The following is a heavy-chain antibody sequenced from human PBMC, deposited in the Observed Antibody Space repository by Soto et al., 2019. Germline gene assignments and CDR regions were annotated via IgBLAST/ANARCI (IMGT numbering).Heavy chain of an antibody. CDR3: AKKKGGYYDFWSGSENYYFDY. CDR1: GFTFSSYA. V-gene: IGHV3-23*01. Sequence: GGSLRLSCAASGFTFSSYAMSWVRQAPGKGLEWVSAISGSGGSTYYADSVKGRFTISRDNSKNTLYLQMNSLRAEDTAVYYCAKKKGGYYDFWSGSENYYFDYWGQGTLVTVSS. CDR2: ISGSGGST. J-gene: IGHJ4*02. D-gene: IGHD3-3*01.